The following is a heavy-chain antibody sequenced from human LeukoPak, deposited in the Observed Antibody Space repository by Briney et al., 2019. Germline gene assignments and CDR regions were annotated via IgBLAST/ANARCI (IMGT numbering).Heavy chain of an antibody. CDR3: ARDISQGDRGRAAADSLVFDY. D-gene: IGHD6-13*01. J-gene: IGHJ4*02. Sequence: ASVKASCKASGYTFTRYYMHWVRQAPGQGLEWMGIINPSGGSTSYAQKFQGRVTMTRDTSTSTVYMELSSLRSEDTAVYYCARDISQGDRGRAAADSLVFDYWGQGTLVTVSS. CDR1: GYTFTRYY. CDR2: INPSGGST. V-gene: IGHV1-46*01.